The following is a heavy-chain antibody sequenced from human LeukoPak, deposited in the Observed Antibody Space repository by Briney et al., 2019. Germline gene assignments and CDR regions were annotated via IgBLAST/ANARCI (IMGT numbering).Heavy chain of an antibody. CDR2: ISGSGGST. Sequence: GSLRLSCAASGFTFSSYAMSWVRQAPGKGLEWVSAISGSGGSTYYADSVKGRFTISRDNSKNTLYLQMNSLRAEDTAVYYCAKRGITIFGVVRGFDYWGQGPLVTVSS. V-gene: IGHV3-23*01. CDR1: GFTFSSYA. CDR3: AKRGITIFGVVRGFDY. J-gene: IGHJ4*02. D-gene: IGHD3-3*01.